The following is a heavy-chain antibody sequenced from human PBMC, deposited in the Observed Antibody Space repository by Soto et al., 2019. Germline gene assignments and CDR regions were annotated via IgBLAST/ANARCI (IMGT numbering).Heavy chain of an antibody. Sequence: QVQLQESGPGLVKPSETLSLTCSVSGGSINNYYCSWIRQPPGKGLEWIGYIYYSGSPNYNPSLKXXVTISVATSKNQFSLNLSSVTAADTAVYYCARAGAASLSDYWGQGTLVTVSS. CDR2: IYYSGSP. CDR3: ARAGAASLSDY. CDR1: GGSINNYY. V-gene: IGHV4-59*01. J-gene: IGHJ4*02. D-gene: IGHD2-15*01.